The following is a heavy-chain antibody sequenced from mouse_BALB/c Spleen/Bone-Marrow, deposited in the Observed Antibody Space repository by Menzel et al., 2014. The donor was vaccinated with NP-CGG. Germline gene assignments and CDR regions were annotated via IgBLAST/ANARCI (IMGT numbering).Heavy chain of an antibody. D-gene: IGHD1-2*01. Sequence: EVQLQQSGAELVKPGASVKLSCTASGFNIKDTYMHWVKQRPEQGLEWIGRIDPANGNTKYDPKFQGKATITADTSSNAAYLQLSSLTSEDTAVYYCARTAPENFDYWGQGTTLTVSS. CDR1: GFNIKDTY. CDR3: ARTAPENFDY. V-gene: IGHV14-3*02. J-gene: IGHJ2*01. CDR2: IDPANGNT.